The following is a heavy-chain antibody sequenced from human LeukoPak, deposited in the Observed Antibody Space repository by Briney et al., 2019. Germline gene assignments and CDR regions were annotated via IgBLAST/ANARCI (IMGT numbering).Heavy chain of an antibody. CDR2: IDSSGGYM. V-gene: IGHV3-21*06. Sequence: GGSLRLSCEDSGFTFNTYSMNWARQAPGKGLEWVSSIDSSGGYMFYADSVKGRFIISRGNAKDSLYLQMNSLRVEDTAVYYCLRGDRRDYWGQGTLVTVSS. CDR3: LRGDRRDY. J-gene: IGHJ4*02. CDR1: GFTFNTYS.